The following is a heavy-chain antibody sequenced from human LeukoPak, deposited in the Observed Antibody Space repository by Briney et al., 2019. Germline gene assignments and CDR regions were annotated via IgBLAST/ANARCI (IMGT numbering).Heavy chain of an antibody. CDR3: ACLGLSLSAFDI. Sequence: PSETLSLTCAVYGGSFSGYYWSWIRQPPGKGLEWIGEINHSGSTNYNPSLKSRVTISVDTSKNQFSLKLSSVTAADTAVYYCACLGLSLSAFDIWGQGTMVTVSS. J-gene: IGHJ3*02. D-gene: IGHD3-16*01. CDR1: GGSFSGYY. CDR2: INHSGST. V-gene: IGHV4-34*01.